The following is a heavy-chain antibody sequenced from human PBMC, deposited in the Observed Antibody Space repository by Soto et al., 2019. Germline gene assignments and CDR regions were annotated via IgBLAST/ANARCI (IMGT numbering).Heavy chain of an antibody. CDR1: GFIFSSYG. Sequence: QVQMVESGGGVVQPGRSLRLSCAASGFIFSSYGMHWVRQAPGKGLEWVAVIWYDGSNKYYADSVKGRFTISRDNSKNTLYLQMDSQRAEDTAVYCSETTIAVAVDRWGQGTLVTVSS. CDR2: IWYDGSNK. D-gene: IGHD6-19*01. J-gene: IGHJ5*02. CDR3: ETTIAVAVDR. V-gene: IGHV3-33*01.